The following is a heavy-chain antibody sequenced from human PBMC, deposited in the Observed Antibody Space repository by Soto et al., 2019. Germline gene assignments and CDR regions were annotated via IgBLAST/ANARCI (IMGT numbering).Heavy chain of an antibody. V-gene: IGHV4-39*01. CDR3: AGGSSSAWIDF. J-gene: IGHJ5*01. CDR2: IYHGGGNT. Sequence: SETLSLTCTVSGDSITVYHYYWGWIRQAPGKGLEWVGSIYHGGGNTYYNPSLKSRVTTSVNTSKNQFFMRLNSVTATATAVYFCAGGSSSAWIDFWGQGTLVAVSS. D-gene: IGHD6-25*01. CDR1: GDSITVYHYY.